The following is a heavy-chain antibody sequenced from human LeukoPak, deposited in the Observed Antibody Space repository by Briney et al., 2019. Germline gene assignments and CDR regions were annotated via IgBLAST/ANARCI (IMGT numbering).Heavy chain of an antibody. D-gene: IGHD6-13*01. V-gene: IGHV3-20*04. Sequence: GGSLRLSCAAPGFTFDDSVMNWVRQAPGKGLEWVSGINWNGGSTGYADSVKGRFTISRDNAKNSLYLQMNSLRAEDTALYYCATGRRGRQQLVVGYFDYWGQGTLVTVSS. CDR1: GFTFDDSV. CDR3: ATGRRGRQQLVVGYFDY. CDR2: INWNGGST. J-gene: IGHJ4*02.